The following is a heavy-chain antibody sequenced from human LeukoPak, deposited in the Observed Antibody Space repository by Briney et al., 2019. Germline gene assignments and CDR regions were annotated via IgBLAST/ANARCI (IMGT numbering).Heavy chain of an antibody. CDR1: GGTFSSYA. J-gene: IGHJ6*03. CDR2: IIPIFGTA. Sequence: GASVKVSCKASGGTFSSYAISWVRQAPGQGLEWMGGIIPIFGTANYAQKFQGRVTITTDESTSTAYMELSSLRSEDTAVYYCARNNLDAYYYYMDVWGKGTTVTVSS. V-gene: IGHV1-69*05. CDR3: ARNNLDAYYYYMDV. D-gene: IGHD3/OR15-3a*01.